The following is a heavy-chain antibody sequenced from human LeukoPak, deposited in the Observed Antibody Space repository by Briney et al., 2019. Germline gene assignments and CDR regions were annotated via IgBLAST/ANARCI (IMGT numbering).Heavy chain of an antibody. CDR2: FDPEDGET. CDR1: GYTLAELS. CDR3: ATPPPSLYGSGSYYFDY. V-gene: IGHV1-24*01. Sequence: ASVKVSCKVSGYTLAELSINWVRQAPGKGLEWRGGFDPEDGETIYAPKFQGRVTITEDTSTDPAYMELSGLRSEDPAVYYGATPPPSLYGSGSYYFDYWGQGTLVTASS. J-gene: IGHJ4*02. D-gene: IGHD3-10*01.